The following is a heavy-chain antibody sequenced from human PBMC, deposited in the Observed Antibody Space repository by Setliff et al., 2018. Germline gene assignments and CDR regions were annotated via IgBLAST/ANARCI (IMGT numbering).Heavy chain of an antibody. CDR2: IYYSGST. CDR1: GGSISSGGYY. J-gene: IGHJ5*02. Sequence: SETLSLTCTVSGGSISSGGYYWSWIRQHPGKGLEWIGYIYYSGSTYYNPSLKSRVTISVDTSKHLFSLKLSSVTAADTAVYYCARELYYYGSGSWTFDPWGQGTLVTVSS. CDR3: ARELYYYGSGSWTFDP. V-gene: IGHV4-31*03. D-gene: IGHD3-10*01.